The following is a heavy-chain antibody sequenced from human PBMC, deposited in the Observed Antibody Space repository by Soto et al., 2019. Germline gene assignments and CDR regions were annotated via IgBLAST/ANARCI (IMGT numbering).Heavy chain of an antibody. CDR3: ARKFRGLFDY. D-gene: IGHD2-21*01. V-gene: IGHV4-59*01. CDR1: GGSISSYY. J-gene: IGHJ4*02. Sequence: PSETRSLTCTVSGGSISSYYWSWIRQPPGKGLEWIGYIYYSGSTNYNPSLKSRVTISVDTSKNQFSLKLSSVTAADTAVYYCARKFRGLFDYWGQGTLVTVSS. CDR2: IYYSGST.